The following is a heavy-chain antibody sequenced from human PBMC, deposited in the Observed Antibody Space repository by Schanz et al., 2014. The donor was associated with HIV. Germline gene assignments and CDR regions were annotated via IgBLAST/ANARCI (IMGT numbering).Heavy chain of an antibody. V-gene: IGHV3-7*01. D-gene: IGHD5-18*01. CDR3: AKAGLFFGQLWLGFFDY. J-gene: IGHJ4*02. CDR1: GFTFKTYW. CDR2: INQDGSEK. Sequence: EGQLVESGGGLVQPGGSLRLSCAASGFTFKTYWMSWVRQAPGKGLEWLANINQDGSEKYYVDSVKGRVTISRDNSKNTLYLQMNNLKTEDTAVYYCAKAGLFFGQLWLGFFDYWGQGAQVTVSS.